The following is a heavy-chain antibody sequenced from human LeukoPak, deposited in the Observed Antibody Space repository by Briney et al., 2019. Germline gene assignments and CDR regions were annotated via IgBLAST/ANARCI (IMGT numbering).Heavy chain of an antibody. CDR3: ARLLDGDYFDY. V-gene: IGHV4-59*08. J-gene: IGHJ4*02. CDR1: GGSISSYY. CDR2: IYYSGST. D-gene: IGHD5-24*01. Sequence: PSETLSLTCTVSGGSISSYYWSWIRQPPGKGLEWIGYIYYSGSTNYNPSLKSRVTISVDTSKNQFSLKLSSVTAADTAVYYCARLLDGDYFDYWGQGTLVTVSS.